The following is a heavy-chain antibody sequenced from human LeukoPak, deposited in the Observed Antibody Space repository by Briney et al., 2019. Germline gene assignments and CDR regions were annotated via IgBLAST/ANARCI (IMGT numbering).Heavy chain of an antibody. CDR2: ISGSGGST. Sequence: GGSLRLSCAASGFTFSSYAMSWVRQAPGKGLEWVSAISGSGGSTYYADSVRGRFTISRDNSKNTLYLQMNSLRAEDTAVYYCAKDGSGSYYFDYWGQGTLVTVSS. J-gene: IGHJ4*02. CDR3: AKDGSGSYYFDY. CDR1: GFTFSSYA. V-gene: IGHV3-23*01. D-gene: IGHD1-26*01.